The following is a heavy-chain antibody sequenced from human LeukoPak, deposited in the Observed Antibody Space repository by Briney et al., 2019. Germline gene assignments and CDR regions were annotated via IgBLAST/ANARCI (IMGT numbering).Heavy chain of an antibody. V-gene: IGHV3-21*01. D-gene: IGHD3-22*01. CDR1: GFTFSSYS. J-gene: IGHJ4*02. CDR3: ARDRATGHYDSSGYYLY. CDR2: ISSSSSYI. Sequence: PGGSLRLSCAASGFTFSSYSMNWVRQAPGKGLEWVSSISSSSSYIYYADSVKGRFTISRDNAKNSLYLQMNSLRAEDTAVYYCARDRATGHYDSSGYYLYWGQGTLVTVSS.